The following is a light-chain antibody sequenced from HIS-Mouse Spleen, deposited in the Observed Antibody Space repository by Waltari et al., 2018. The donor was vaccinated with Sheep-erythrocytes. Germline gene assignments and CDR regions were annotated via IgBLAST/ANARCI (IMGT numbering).Light chain of an antibody. CDR3: SSYTSSSTLV. Sequence: QSALTQPASVSGSPGQSITISCTGTSSDVDGYNYVSWYQQHPGKAPKLMLYEVSNRPSGVSNRFSGSKAGNTASLTISGLQAEDEADYYCSSYTSSSTLVFGGGTKLTVL. CDR2: EVS. J-gene: IGLJ3*02. V-gene: IGLV2-14*01. CDR1: SSDVDGYNY.